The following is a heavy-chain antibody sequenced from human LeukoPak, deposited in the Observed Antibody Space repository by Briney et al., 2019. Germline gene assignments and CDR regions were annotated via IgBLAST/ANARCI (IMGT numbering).Heavy chain of an antibody. CDR1: GFTFSDCY. V-gene: IGHV3-11*01. J-gene: IGHJ5*02. CDR3: ARDLKWEPNWFDP. Sequence: PGGSLRLSCAASGFTFSDCYMSWIRQAPGKGLEWVSYISSSGSTIYYADSVKGRFTISRDNAKNSLYLQMNSLRAEDTAVYYCARDLKWEPNWFDPWGQGTLVTVSS. CDR2: ISSSGSTI. D-gene: IGHD1-26*01.